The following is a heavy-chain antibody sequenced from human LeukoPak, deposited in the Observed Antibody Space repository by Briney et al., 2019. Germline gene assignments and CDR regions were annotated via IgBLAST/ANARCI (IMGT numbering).Heavy chain of an antibody. J-gene: IGHJ5*02. Sequence: GGSLRLSCAASGFALSDYHMNWVRQAPGKGLEWLSSITTISHYIYYAGAVRGRFTISRDNAKNSLYLQMNSLRGEDTAVYYCARSGGPGTYHQLRYNWFDPWGQGTLVTVSS. D-gene: IGHD3-10*01. CDR2: ITTISHYI. V-gene: IGHV3-21*01. CDR1: GFALSDYH. CDR3: ARSGGPGTYHQLRYNWFDP.